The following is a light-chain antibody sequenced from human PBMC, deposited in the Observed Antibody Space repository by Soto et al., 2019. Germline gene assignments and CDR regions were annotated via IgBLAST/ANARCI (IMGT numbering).Light chain of an antibody. J-gene: IGLJ1*01. CDR3: QVWDSSSDHPGYV. CDR2: YDS. CDR1: NIGSKS. V-gene: IGLV3-21*04. Sequence: YELTQPPSVSVAPGKTARITCGGNNIGSKSVHWYQQKPGQAPVLVIYYDSDRPSGIPERFSGSNSGNTATLTISRVEAGDEADYYCQVWDSSSDHPGYVFGTGTKVTVL.